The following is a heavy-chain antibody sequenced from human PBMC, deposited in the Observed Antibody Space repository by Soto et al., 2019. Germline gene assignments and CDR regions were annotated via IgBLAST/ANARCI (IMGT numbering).Heavy chain of an antibody. CDR1: GYTFASYD. V-gene: IGHV1-8*01. J-gene: IGHJ6*03. Sequence: ASVKVSCKASGYTFASYDINWVRQATGQGLEWMGWMNPNSGNTGYAQKFQGRVTMTRNASISTAYMELSSLRSEDTAVYYCARGRQLVKNCGGGSCYYYYYYMDVWGKGTTVTVP. CDR2: MNPNSGNT. CDR3: ARGRQLVKNCGGGSCYYYYYYMDV. D-gene: IGHD2-15*01.